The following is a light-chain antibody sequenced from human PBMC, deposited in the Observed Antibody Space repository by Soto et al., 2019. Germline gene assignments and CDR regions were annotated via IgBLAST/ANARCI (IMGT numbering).Light chain of an antibody. CDR3: QQFKSYPLT. CDR2: AAS. CDR1: QGISSY. Sequence: IQLTQSPSSLSTSVRDRVTITCRASQGISSYLAWYQQKPGKAPKLLTYAASTLQSGVPSRFSGSGSGTDFTLTISSLQPEDFATYYCQQFKSYPLTFGGGTKVDIK. J-gene: IGKJ4*01. V-gene: IGKV1-9*01.